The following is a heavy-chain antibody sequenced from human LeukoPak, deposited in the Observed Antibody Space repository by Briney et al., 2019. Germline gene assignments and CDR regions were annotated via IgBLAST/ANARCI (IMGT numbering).Heavy chain of an antibody. CDR3: AKEGAYPIITYDS. D-gene: IGHD3-10*01. CDR2: IKRDGNEK. Sequence: GSLRLSCAASGFTFSSYWMNWVRQAPGKGLEWVANIKRDGNEKNYVDSVRGRFSISRDNAKNSLYLQMDSLRAEDTAVYYCAKEGAYPIITYDSWGQGALVTVSS. J-gene: IGHJ5*01. CDR1: GFTFSSYW. V-gene: IGHV3-7*01.